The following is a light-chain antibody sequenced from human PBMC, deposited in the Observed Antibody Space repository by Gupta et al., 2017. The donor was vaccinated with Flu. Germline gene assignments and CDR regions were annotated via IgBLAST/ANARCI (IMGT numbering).Light chain of an antibody. CDR2: LAS. Sequence: PTTNCSSTKHSCRRTNNYNYLAWYQQKPGQPPQLLIYLASKRASGVPDRFSGSGSGTDFTLKISRVEAEDVGVYYCRQYLQTLCNFGQGTKLEIK. V-gene: IGKV2-28*01. CDR1: HSCRRTNNYNY. CDR3: RQYLQTLCN. J-gene: IGKJ2*04.